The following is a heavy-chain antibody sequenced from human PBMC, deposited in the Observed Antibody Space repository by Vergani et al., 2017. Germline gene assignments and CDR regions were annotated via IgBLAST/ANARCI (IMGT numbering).Heavy chain of an antibody. CDR1: GGSISSYY. V-gene: IGHV4-59*01. D-gene: IGHD6-6*01. Sequence: QVQLQESGPGLVKPSETLSLTCTVSGGSISSYYWSWIRQPPGKGLEWIGYIYYSGSTNYNPSLKSRVTISVDTSKNQFSLKLSSVTAADTAVYYCASGLVAARPDRYFDYWGQGTLVTVSS. CDR3: ASGLVAARPDRYFDY. CDR2: IYYSGST. J-gene: IGHJ4*02.